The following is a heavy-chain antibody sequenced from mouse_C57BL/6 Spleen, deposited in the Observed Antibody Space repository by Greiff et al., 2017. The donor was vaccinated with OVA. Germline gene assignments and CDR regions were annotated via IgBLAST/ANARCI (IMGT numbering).Heavy chain of an antibody. CDR1: GFTFSDYG. V-gene: IGHV5-17*01. J-gene: IGHJ2*01. D-gene: IGHD1-1*02. CDR3: APYGLDY. Sequence: EVHLVESGGGLVKPGGSLKLSCAASGFTFSDYGMHWVRQAPEKGLEWVAYISSGSSTIYYADTVKGRFTISRYNAKNTLFLQMTSLRSEDTAMYYCAPYGLDYWGQGTTLTVSS. CDR2: ISSGSSTI.